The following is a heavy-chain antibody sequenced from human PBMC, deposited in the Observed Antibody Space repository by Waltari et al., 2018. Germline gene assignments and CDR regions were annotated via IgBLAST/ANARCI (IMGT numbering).Heavy chain of an antibody. J-gene: IGHJ4*02. D-gene: IGHD3-22*01. Sequence: EEHLLESGGGLAQPGGSLRLSCAASGFHLISYAMCWVRQAPGKGLEWVSGISDSGVITKYADSVKGRFTVSRDNSKNTVFLHLNSLRAEDTAIYYCARHLYSIDYLELAKWGQGTLVTVSS. CDR1: GFHLISYA. CDR2: ISDSGVIT. V-gene: IGHV3-23*01. CDR3: ARHLYSIDYLELAK.